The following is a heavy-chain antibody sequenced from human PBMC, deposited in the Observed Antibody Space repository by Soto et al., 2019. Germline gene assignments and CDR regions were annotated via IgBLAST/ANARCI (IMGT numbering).Heavy chain of an antibody. J-gene: IGHJ6*03. CDR2: IIPILGIA. V-gene: IGHV1-69*04. Sequence: SVTVSCKASGGTFSSYTISWVRQAPGQGLEWMGRIIPILGIANYAQKFQGRVTITADKSTSTAYMELSSLRSEDTAVYYCAREDIVATVNYYYYYMDVWGKGTTVTVSS. CDR3: AREDIVATVNYYYYYMDV. D-gene: IGHD5-12*01. CDR1: GGTFSSYT.